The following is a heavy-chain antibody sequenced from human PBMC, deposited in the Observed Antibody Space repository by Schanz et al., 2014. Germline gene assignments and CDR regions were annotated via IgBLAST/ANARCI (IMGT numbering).Heavy chain of an antibody. CDR3: AKDLGVDCGDGCFNWYFDL. CDR1: GFGFSSYS. Sequence: EVQLVESGGGLVQPGGSLRLSCAASGFGFSSYSMNWVRQAPGKGLEWVSVIGVDGTTTYYADSVKGRFTISSDNSKSTLYLQMSSLRAEDTAVYFCAKDLGVDCGDGCFNWYFDLRGRGTLVTVSS. V-gene: IGHV3-23*04. J-gene: IGHJ2*01. D-gene: IGHD2-21*02. CDR2: IGVDGTTT.